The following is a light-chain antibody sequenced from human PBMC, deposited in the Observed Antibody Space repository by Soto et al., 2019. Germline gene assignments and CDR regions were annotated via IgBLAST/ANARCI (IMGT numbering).Light chain of an antibody. V-gene: IGKV1D-13*01. J-gene: IGKJ4*01. CDR1: QDIRKD. CDR2: GAS. Sequence: AIQMTQSPSSLSASVGDRVTITCRASQDIRKDLAWYQQKPGKAPQILIYGASTLQTGVASRFSGSGSGTDFTLTISSLQPEDFATYYCQQFNNYPLTFGGGTKVDIK. CDR3: QQFNNYPLT.